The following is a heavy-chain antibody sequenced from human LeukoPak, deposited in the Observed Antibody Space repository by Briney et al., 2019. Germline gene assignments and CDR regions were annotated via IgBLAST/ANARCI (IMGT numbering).Heavy chain of an antibody. CDR3: ARPNITSYYDSRGYDAFDV. V-gene: IGHV5-51*01. CDR2: IYPDDSDT. J-gene: IGHJ3*01. Sequence: GESLKISCKGSGYRFNAYWIAWVRQMPGKGLEWMGIIYPDDSDTRYSPSFQGQVTISADKSVRAAYLQWSSLKASDTAMYYCARPNITSYYDSRGYDAFDVWGQGTMVTVSS. D-gene: IGHD3-22*01. CDR1: GYRFNAYW.